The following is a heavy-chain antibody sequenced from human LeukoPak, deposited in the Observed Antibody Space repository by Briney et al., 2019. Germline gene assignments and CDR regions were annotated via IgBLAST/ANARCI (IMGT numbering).Heavy chain of an antibody. CDR3: AKHPLSGWYYPGTFDY. V-gene: IGHV3-23*01. CDR1: GFTFSSYA. Sequence: GGSLRLSCAASGFTFSSYAMSWVRQAPGKGLEWVSAISGSGGSTYYADSVKGRFTISRDNSKNTLYLQMNSLRAEDTAVYYCAKHPLSGWYYPGTFDYWGQGTLVTVSS. J-gene: IGHJ4*02. D-gene: IGHD6-19*01. CDR2: ISGSGGST.